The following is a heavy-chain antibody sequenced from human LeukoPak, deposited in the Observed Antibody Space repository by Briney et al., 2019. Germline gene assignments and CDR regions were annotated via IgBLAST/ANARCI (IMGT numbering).Heavy chain of an antibody. J-gene: IGHJ6*02. Sequence: SVKVSCKASGGTFSSYGISWVRQAPGQGLEWMGGIIPIFGTPNYAQKFQGRVTITADESTSTAYMELSSLRSEDTAVYYCARGSGTITMVRGVFYGMDVWGQGNTVTVSS. CDR3: ARGSGTITMVRGVFYGMDV. V-gene: IGHV1-69*13. CDR2: IIPIFGTP. CDR1: GGTFSSYG. D-gene: IGHD3-10*01.